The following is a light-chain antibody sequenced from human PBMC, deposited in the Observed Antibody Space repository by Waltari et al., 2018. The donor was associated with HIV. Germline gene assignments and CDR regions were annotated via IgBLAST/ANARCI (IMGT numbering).Light chain of an antibody. V-gene: IGLV2-23*02. CDR2: EVT. Sequence: QPALTQPAPVSGSPGQAITIACTGTSRNVGSDDMVAWYQQHPGEAPTLLIYEVTKRPSGVSNRFSGSKSGNTASLTISGLQAEDEADYYCCSCPRSGIRYVFGTGTKVTVL. J-gene: IGLJ1*01. CDR3: CSCPRSGIRYV. CDR1: SRNVGSDDM.